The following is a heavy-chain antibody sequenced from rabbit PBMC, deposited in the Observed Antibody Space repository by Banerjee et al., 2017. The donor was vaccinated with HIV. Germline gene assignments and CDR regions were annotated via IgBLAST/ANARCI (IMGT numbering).Heavy chain of an antibody. Sequence: QEQLEESGGGLVKPEGSLTLTCKASGFDLSSYYYICWVRQAPEKGLELIACIYVGSSGSTWYASWAKGRFTISKASSTTVTLQMTSLTAADTATYFCARDLAGVIGWNFNLWGPGTLVTVS. CDR1: GFDLSSYYY. CDR3: ARDLAGVIGWNFNL. V-gene: IGHV1S45*01. J-gene: IGHJ4*01. CDR2: IYVGSSGST. D-gene: IGHD4-1*01.